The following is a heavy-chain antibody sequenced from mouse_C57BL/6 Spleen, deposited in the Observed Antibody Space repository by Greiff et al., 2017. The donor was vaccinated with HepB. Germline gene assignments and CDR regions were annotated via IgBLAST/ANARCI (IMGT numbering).Heavy chain of an antibody. Sequence: DVKLQESGGGLVQPKGSLKLSCAASGFSFNTYAMNWVRQAPGKGLEWVARIRSKSNNYATYYADSVKDRFTISRDDSESMLYLQMNNLKTEDTAMYYCVRGGDGYRYYFDYWGQGTTLTVSS. CDR3: VRGGDGYRYYFDY. J-gene: IGHJ2*01. CDR2: IRSKSNNYAT. V-gene: IGHV10-1*01. D-gene: IGHD2-3*01. CDR1: GFSFNTYA.